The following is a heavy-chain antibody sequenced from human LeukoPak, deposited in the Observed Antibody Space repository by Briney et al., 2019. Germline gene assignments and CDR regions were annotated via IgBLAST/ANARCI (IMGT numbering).Heavy chain of an antibody. CDR1: GGSISSYY. V-gene: IGHV4-4*07. J-gene: IGHJ4*02. CDR3: ARGYGYQNFDY. Sequence: SETLSLTCTVSGGSISSYYWSWIRQPAGKGLEWIGRIYTSGTTNYNPSLKSRVTMSVDTSKNQFSLNLNSVTAADTAVYYCARGYGYQNFDYWGQGTLVTVSS. D-gene: IGHD5-24*01. CDR2: IYTSGTT.